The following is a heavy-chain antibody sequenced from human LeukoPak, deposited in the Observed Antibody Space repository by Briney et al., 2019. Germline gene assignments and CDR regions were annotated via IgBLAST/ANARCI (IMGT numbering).Heavy chain of an antibody. J-gene: IGHJ4*02. CDR3: SKYNPYDALDY. D-gene: IGHD1-1*01. CDR2: IKNKIDGGTT. CDR1: GFTFSQVW. Sequence: GGTLRLSRAGSGFTFSQVWMSLGGQVPVMGQAWLGLIKNKIDGGTTDYAVTVKGRFTISRDDSKNTLYLQMNSLKTGDTAVYYCSKYNPYDALDYWGQGTLVTVSS. V-gene: IGHV3-15*01.